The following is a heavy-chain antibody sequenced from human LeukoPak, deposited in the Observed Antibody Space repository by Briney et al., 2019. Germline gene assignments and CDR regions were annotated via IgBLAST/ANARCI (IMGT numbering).Heavy chain of an antibody. J-gene: IGHJ6*02. CDR2: IYYSGST. CDR1: GGSLSSYY. D-gene: IGHD2-2*01. V-gene: IGHV4-59*01. CDR3: ARGCSSTSCDPYYYYAMDV. Sequence: SETLSLTCTVSGGSLSSYYWNWIRQPPGKALEWIGYIYYSGSTNYNPSLKSRVTISVDTSKNQFSLKLSSVTAADTAVYYCARGCSSTSCDPYYYYAMDVWGQGTTVTVSS.